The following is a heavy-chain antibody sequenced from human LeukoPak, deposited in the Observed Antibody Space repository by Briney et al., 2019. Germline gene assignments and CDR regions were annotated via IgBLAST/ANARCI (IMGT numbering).Heavy chain of an antibody. CDR3: AREDYYGSGSYYEPDAFDI. CDR1: GGSISSGGYY. D-gene: IGHD3-10*01. V-gene: IGHV4-31*03. Sequence: SEPVSLTCTVSGGSISSGGYYWIWIRQHPGKGLEWIGYIYYSGSTYYNPSLKSRVTISVDTSKNQFSLKLSSVTAADTAVYYCAREDYYGSGSYYEPDAFDIWGQGTMVTVSS. J-gene: IGHJ3*02. CDR2: IYYSGST.